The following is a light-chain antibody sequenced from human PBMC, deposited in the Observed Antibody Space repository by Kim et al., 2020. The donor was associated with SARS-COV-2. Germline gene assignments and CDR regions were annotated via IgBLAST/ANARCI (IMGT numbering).Light chain of an antibody. V-gene: IGKV3-20*01. J-gene: IGKJ1*01. CDR3: QQYGGSPWT. Sequence: EIVLTQSPVTLSLSPGDRATLSCRASHGVSGSYLAWYQQKPGQAPRLLIYAASTRATDIPDKFSGSGSETDFTLTISRLDPEDFAMYYCQQYGGSPWTFGQGTKVDIK. CDR2: AAS. CDR1: HGVSGSY.